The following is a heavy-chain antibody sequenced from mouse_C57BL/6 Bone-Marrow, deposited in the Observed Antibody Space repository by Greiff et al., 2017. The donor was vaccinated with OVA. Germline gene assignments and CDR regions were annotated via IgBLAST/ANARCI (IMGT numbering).Heavy chain of an antibody. CDR1: GYAFTNYL. Sequence: QVQLKESGAELVRPGTSVKVSCKASGYAFTNYLIEWVKQRPGQGLEWIGVINPGSGGTNYNEKFKGKATLTADKSSSTAYMQLSSLTSEDSAVYFCARSLDSSGYVRFAYWGQGTLATVSA. D-gene: IGHD3-2*02. V-gene: IGHV1-54*01. CDR2: INPGSGGT. CDR3: ARSLDSSGYVRFAY. J-gene: IGHJ3*01.